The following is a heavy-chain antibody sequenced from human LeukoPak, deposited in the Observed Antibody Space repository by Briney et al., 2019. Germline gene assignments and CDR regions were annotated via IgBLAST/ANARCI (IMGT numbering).Heavy chain of an antibody. CDR3: ARLLRYDAFDI. Sequence: KPSETLSLTCTVPGGSISSYNWSWIRQPPGKGLEWIGYIYYSGSTNYNPSLKSRVTISVDTSKNQSSLKLSSVTAADTAVYYWARLLRYDAFDIWGQGTMVTVSS. CDR1: GGSISSYN. CDR2: IYYSGST. J-gene: IGHJ3*02. D-gene: IGHD3-9*01. V-gene: IGHV4-59*01.